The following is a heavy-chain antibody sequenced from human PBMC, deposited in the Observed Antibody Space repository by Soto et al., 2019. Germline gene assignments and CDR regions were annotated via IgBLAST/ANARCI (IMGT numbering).Heavy chain of an antibody. V-gene: IGHV4-34*01. CDR2: INHSGST. CDR1: GGSFSGYY. D-gene: IGHD6-13*01. J-gene: IGHJ6*02. Sequence: SETLSLTCAVYGGSFSGYYWSWIRQPPGKGVEGIGEINHSGSTNYNPSLKSRVTISVDTSKNQFSLKLSSVTAADTAVYYCARDNRVNIAAAGRYYYYYGMDVWGQGTTVTVSS. CDR3: ARDNRVNIAAAGRYYYYYGMDV.